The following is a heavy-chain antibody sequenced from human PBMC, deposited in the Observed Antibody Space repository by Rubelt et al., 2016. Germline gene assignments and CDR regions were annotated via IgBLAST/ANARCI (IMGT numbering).Heavy chain of an antibody. V-gene: IGHV4-39*01. CDR3: ARRGCSSTSCRYYFDY. CDR1: GGSISSSSYY. Sequence: QPQLQESGPGLVKPSETLSLTCTVSGGSISSSSYYWGWIRQPPGKGLEWIGRIYYSGSTYYNPSRMCRVSIFVDTSKNQFSLKLSSVTAADTAVYYCARRGCSSTSCRYYFDYWGQGTLVTVSS. D-gene: IGHD2-2*01. CDR2: IYYSGST. J-gene: IGHJ4*02.